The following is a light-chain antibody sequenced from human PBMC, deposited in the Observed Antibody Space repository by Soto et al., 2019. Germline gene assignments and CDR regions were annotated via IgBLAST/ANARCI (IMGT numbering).Light chain of an antibody. CDR3: GSYTSSSTPGV. CDR2: DVT. V-gene: IGLV2-14*01. Sequence: QSVLTQPASVSGSPGQSITISCTGTSSDVGGYNYVSWYQQHPGKAPKLMIYDVTNRPSGVSNRFSGSKSGNTASLTISGLQAEDEADYYCGSYTSSSTPGVFGTGTKVTVL. J-gene: IGLJ1*01. CDR1: SSDVGGYNY.